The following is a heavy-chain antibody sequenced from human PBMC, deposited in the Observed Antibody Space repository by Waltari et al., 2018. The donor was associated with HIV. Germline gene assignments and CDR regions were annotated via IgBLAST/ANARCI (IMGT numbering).Heavy chain of an antibody. Sequence: EVQLVESGGALVQPGGSLRLSCVASGFPGSSNYMSWVRQAPGKWLEWVSIIYSGGTTHYADSVKDRFTISRDNSKNTVYLQMDSLRVEDTAVYYCARAPTITTNFDYWGQGTLVTVSS. CDR1: GFPGSSNY. V-gene: IGHV3-66*01. CDR2: IYSGGTT. D-gene: IGHD4-4*01. J-gene: IGHJ4*02. CDR3: ARAPTITTNFDY.